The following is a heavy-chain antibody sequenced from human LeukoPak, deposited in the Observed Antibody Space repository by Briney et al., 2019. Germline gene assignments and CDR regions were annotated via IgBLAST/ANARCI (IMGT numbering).Heavy chain of an antibody. CDR2: ISYDGSNK. D-gene: IGHD3-3*01. CDR3: AKKTTIFGYMDV. Sequence: GGSLRLSCAASGFTFSSYAMHWVRQAPGKGLEWVAVISYDGSNKYYADSVKGRFTISRDNSKNTLYLQMNSLRAEDTAVYYCAKKTTIFGYMDVWGKGTTVTVSS. J-gene: IGHJ6*03. CDR1: GFTFSSYA. V-gene: IGHV3-30*01.